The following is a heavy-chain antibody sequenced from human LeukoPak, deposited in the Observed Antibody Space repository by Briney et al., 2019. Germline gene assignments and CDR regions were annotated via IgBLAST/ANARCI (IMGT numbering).Heavy chain of an antibody. CDR2: INTNAGNP. J-gene: IGHJ4*02. D-gene: IGHD3-3*01. CDR1: GYTFTSYD. V-gene: IGHV7-4-1*02. CDR3: ARSRDYDFWSGYYSWYFDY. Sequence: ASVEVSCKASGYTFTSYDINWVRQAPGQGLEWMGWINTNAGNPTYAQGFTGRFVFSLDTSVSTAYLQISSLKAEDTAVYYCARSRDYDFWSGYYSWYFDYWGQGTLVTVSS.